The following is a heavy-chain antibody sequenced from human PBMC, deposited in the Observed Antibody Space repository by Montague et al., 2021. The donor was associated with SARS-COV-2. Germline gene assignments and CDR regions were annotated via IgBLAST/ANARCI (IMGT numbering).Heavy chain of an antibody. V-gene: IGHV3-30-3*01. CDR3: ARVGVESLLWFGELHHGPFDP. CDR2: ISYDGSNK. CDR1: GFTFSSYA. D-gene: IGHD3-10*01. Sequence: SMRISCAASGFTFSSYAMHWVRQAPGKGLEWVAVISYDGSNKYYADSVKGRFTISSDNSKNTLYLQMNSLRAEDTAVYYCARVGVESLLWFGELHHGPFDPWGQGTLVTVSS. J-gene: IGHJ5*02.